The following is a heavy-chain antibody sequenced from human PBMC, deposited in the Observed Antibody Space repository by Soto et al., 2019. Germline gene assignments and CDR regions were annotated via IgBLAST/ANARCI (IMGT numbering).Heavy chain of an antibody. CDR3: ARERDPFDSDSSHDAFHL. Sequence: QVQLVESGGGVVQPGGSLRLSCSASGFTFSTYAFHWVRQAPGKGLEWVAVIIYDGTKDYYADSVEGRFTISRDNSENTVYLQMNSLRLDDTAVYYCARERDPFDSDSSHDAFHLWGHGTTVTVSS. V-gene: IGHV3-30-3*01. D-gene: IGHD6-6*01. CDR1: GFTFSTYA. CDR2: IIYDGTKD. J-gene: IGHJ3*01.